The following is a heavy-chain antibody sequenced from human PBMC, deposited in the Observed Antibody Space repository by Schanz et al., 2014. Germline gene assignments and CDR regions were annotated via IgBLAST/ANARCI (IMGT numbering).Heavy chain of an antibody. CDR2: VSRDGSET. V-gene: IGHV3-74*01. CDR3: ARGASRDYFAMDV. CDR1: GFTFNTSW. J-gene: IGHJ6*02. Sequence: EVQLVTSGGDLVQPGGSLRLSCAASGFTFNTSWFHWVRQPPGKGLLWVSRVSRDGSETTYVDSVRGRFTISRDTAKNTVFLQMNNLRAEETAVYYCARGASRDYFAMDVWGQGTTVTVSS.